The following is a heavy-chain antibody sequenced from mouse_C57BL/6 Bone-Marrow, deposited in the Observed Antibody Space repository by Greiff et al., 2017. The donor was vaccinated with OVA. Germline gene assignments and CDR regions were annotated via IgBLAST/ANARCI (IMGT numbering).Heavy chain of an antibody. Sequence: QVQLPQSGAELVRPGASVKLSCKASGYTFTDYYINWVKQRPGQGLEWIARIYPGSGNTYYNEKFKGKATLTAEKSSSTAYMQLSSLTSEDSAVYFCARADYYGSSYDAMDYWGQGTSVTVSS. V-gene: IGHV1-76*01. CDR3: ARADYYGSSYDAMDY. CDR2: IYPGSGNT. CDR1: GYTFTDYY. D-gene: IGHD1-1*01. J-gene: IGHJ4*01.